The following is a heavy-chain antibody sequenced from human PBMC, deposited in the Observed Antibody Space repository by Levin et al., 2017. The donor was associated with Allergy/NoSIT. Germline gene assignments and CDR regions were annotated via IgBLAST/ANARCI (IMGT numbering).Heavy chain of an antibody. CDR3: ARRRNSVFLNN. CDR1: GPFSGVSVSSDDYY. J-gene: IGHJ4*02. D-gene: IGHD5/OR15-5a*01. CDR2: IRYNHIT. Sequence: PSETLSLTCIVSGPFSGVSVSSDDYYWSWIRQHPGKGLEWIGYIRYNHITHYNPSLKSRVTISRYTSENHSSVTLSSVTAADTAVYYCARRRNSVFLNNWSQGILVTVSS. V-gene: IGHV4-31*03.